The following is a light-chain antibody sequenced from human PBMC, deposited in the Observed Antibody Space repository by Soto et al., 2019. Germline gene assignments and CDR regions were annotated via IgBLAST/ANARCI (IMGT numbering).Light chain of an antibody. CDR2: GAS. CDR3: QQRSNWLIT. J-gene: IGKJ5*01. Sequence: EIVLTQSPATLSLSPGERATLSCRASQSVSSNYLAWYQQKPGQAPRLLIYGASNRATGIPARFSGSGSGTDFTLTISSLEPEDFAVYYCQQRSNWLITFGQGTRL. V-gene: IGKV3-11*01. CDR1: QSVSSNY.